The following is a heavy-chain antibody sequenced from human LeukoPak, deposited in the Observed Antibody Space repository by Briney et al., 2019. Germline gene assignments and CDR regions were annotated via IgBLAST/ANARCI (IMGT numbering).Heavy chain of an antibody. D-gene: IGHD6-19*01. J-gene: IGHJ4*02. CDR1: GGSISSSSYY. V-gene: IGHV4-39*07. Sequence: PSETLSLTCTVSGGSISSSSYYWGWIRQPPGKGLEWIGRIYYSGSTYYNPSLKSRVTISVDTSKNQFSLKLSSVTAADTAVYYCARVPSSRAVAGTGGLPYWGQGTLVTVSS. CDR2: IYYSGST. CDR3: ARVPSSRAVAGTGGLPY.